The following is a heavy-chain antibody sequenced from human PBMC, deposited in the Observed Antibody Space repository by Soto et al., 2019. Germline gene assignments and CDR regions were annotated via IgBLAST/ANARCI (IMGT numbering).Heavy chain of an antibody. J-gene: IGHJ5*02. CDR2: IIPIFGTA. CDR3: ARGDIVVVVAATSPYNWFDP. D-gene: IGHD2-15*01. Sequence: QVQLVQSGAEVKKPGSSVKVSCKASGGTFSSYAISWVRQAPGQGLEWMGGIIPIFGTANYAQKFQGRVTVTADESTSTAYMELSSLRSADTAVYYCARGDIVVVVAATSPYNWFDPWGQGTLVTVSS. V-gene: IGHV1-69*12. CDR1: GGTFSSYA.